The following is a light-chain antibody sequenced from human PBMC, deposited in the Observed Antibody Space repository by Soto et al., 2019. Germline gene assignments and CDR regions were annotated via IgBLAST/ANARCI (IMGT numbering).Light chain of an antibody. CDR2: EVS. Sequence: SALTQPASVSGSPGRSITISCTGTSSDVGGYNYVSWYQQHPGKAPKLMIYEVSNRPSGVSNRFSGSKSGNTASLTISGLQAEDEADYYCSSYTSSSSVVFGGGTQLTVL. CDR1: SSDVGGYNY. V-gene: IGLV2-14*01. CDR3: SSYTSSSSVV. J-gene: IGLJ2*01.